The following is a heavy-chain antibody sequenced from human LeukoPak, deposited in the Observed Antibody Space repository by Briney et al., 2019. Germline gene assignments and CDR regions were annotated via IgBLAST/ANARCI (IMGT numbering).Heavy chain of an antibody. J-gene: IGHJ4*02. CDR2: LSWNGAGI. CDR1: GFTFVDYG. CDR3: AKDWSATVRGTDY. D-gene: IGHD4-17*01. V-gene: IGHV3-9*01. Sequence: GGSLRLSCAASGFTFVDYGMHWVRQAPGKGLEWVSGLSWNGAGIGYADSVRGRFTISRDNAKSSLYLQMNSLRAEDTALYYCAKDWSATVRGTDYWGQGTLVTVSS.